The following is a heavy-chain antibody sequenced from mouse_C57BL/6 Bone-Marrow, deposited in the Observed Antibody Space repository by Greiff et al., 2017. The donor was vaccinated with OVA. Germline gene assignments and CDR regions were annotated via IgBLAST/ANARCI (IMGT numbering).Heavy chain of an antibody. CDR2: IYPGSGNT. CDR3: ARGVYYSNYDAMDY. Sequence: QVQLKESGAELVRPGASVKLSCKASGYTFTDYYINWVKQRPGQGLEWIARIYPGSGNTYYNEKFKGKATLTAEKSSSTAYMQLSSLTSEDSAVYFCARGVYYSNYDAMDYWGQGTSVTVSS. J-gene: IGHJ4*01. CDR1: GYTFTDYY. D-gene: IGHD2-5*01. V-gene: IGHV1-76*01.